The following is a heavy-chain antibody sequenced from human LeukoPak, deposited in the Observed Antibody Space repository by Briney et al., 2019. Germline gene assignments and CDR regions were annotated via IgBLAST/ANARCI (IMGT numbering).Heavy chain of an antibody. D-gene: IGHD4-23*01. V-gene: IGHV1-69-2*01. CDR3: ARLYGGNSGIRFKDY. Sequence: ATVKISCKVSGYTSTDYYMHWVQQAPGKGLEWMGLVDPEDGETIYAEKFQGRVTITADTSTDTAYMELSSLRSEDTAVYYCARLYGGNSGIRFKDYWGQGTLVTVSS. CDR2: VDPEDGET. CDR1: GYTSTDYY. J-gene: IGHJ4*02.